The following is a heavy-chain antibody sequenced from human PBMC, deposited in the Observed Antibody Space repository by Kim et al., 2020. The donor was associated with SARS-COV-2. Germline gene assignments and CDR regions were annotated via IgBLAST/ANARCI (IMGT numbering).Heavy chain of an antibody. Sequence: NPSLKSRVTISVDTSKNQFSLKLSSVTAADTAVYYCARRTDYSNYEAFDYWGQGTLVTVSS. CDR3: ARRTDYSNYEAFDY. J-gene: IGHJ4*02. D-gene: IGHD4-4*01. V-gene: IGHV4-31*02.